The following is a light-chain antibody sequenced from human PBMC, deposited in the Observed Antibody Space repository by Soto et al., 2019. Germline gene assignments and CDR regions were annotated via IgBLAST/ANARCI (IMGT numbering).Light chain of an antibody. CDR1: SSDIGGYDY. V-gene: IGLV2-14*01. J-gene: IGLJ1*01. CDR2: EVS. Sequence: SALTSPASVSGSPGQSLTISCTGTSSDIGGYDYVSWYQQQSGKAPKLIIHEVSNRPSGVSNRFSGSKSGNTASLTISGLQAEDEADYYCDSYTSSRAYVFGIGTQVTVL. CDR3: DSYTSSRAYV.